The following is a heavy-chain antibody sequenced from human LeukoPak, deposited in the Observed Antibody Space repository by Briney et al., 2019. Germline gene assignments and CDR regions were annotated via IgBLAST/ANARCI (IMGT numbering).Heavy chain of an antibody. Sequence: ASVKVSCKASGYTFTSYGINWVRQAPGQGLEWMGWISAYNGNTNYAQKFQGSVTMTTDTSTSIAYMELRSLRFDDTAVYYCARVSLSGSSSSAGMDYWGQGTRVTVSS. CDR2: ISAYNGNT. CDR3: ARVSLSGSSSSAGMDY. J-gene: IGHJ4*02. D-gene: IGHD6-6*01. V-gene: IGHV1-18*01. CDR1: GYTFTSYG.